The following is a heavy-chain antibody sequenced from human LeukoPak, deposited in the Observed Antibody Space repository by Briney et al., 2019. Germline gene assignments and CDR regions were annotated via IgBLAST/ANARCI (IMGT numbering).Heavy chain of an antibody. CDR2: ISGSGSSI. CDR3: ARGKRRFDY. V-gene: IGHV3-11*01. J-gene: IGHJ4*02. Sequence: GGSLTLSCEASGFSFSESYVSWIRQAPGKGLQWVAYISGSGSSIYYADSVRGRFTVSRDNARNSLYLHMNSLKADDTAVYYCARGKRRFDYWGQGTLVTVSS. CDR1: GFSFSESY.